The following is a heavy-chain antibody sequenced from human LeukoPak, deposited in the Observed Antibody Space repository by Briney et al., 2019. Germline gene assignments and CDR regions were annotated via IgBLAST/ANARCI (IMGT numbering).Heavy chain of an antibody. J-gene: IGHJ3*02. V-gene: IGHV3-23*01. CDR1: GFTFSNYG. CDR3: AKRLSLMDAFDI. D-gene: IGHD2-8*01. CDR2: ISGSGGST. Sequence: PGGSLRLSCAASGFTFSNYGIHWVRQAPGKGLEWVSAISGSGGSTYYADSVKGRFTISRDNSKNTLYLQMNSLRAEDTAVYYCAKRLSLMDAFDIWGQGTMVTVSS.